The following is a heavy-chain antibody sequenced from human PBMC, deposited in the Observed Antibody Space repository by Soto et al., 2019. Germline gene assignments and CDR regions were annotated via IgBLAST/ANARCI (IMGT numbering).Heavy chain of an antibody. D-gene: IGHD2-15*01. CDR2: ISAYNGNT. Sequence: ASVKVSCKASGYTFTSYGISWVRQAPGQGLEWMGWISAYNGNTNYAQKLQGRVTMTTDTSTSTAYMELRSRRSDDTAVYYCAREMKGYCSGGSCSTGYWFDPWGQGTRVTVSS. CDR1: GYTFTSYG. CDR3: AREMKGYCSGGSCSTGYWFDP. J-gene: IGHJ5*02. V-gene: IGHV1-18*04.